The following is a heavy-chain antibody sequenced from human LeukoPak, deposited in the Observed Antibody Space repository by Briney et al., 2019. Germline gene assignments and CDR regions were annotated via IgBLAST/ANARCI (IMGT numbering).Heavy chain of an antibody. CDR2: IYYSGST. CDR1: GGSISSGDYY. J-gene: IGHJ2*01. CDR3: ARDSLPNNWGHRYFDL. Sequence: SETLSLTCTVSGGSISSGDYYWSWIRQSPGKGLEWIGYIYYSGSTYYNPSLKSRVTISVDTSKNRFSLKLRSVTAADTAVYFCARDSLPNNWGHRYFDLWGRGTLVTVSS. V-gene: IGHV4-30-4*01. D-gene: IGHD7-27*01.